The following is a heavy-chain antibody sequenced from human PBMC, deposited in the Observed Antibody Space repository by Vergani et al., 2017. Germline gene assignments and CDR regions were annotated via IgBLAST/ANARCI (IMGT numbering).Heavy chain of an antibody. CDR3: ARKGPGGRFLEWYLPENYGMDV. V-gene: IGHV1-8*01. CDR2: MNPNSGNT. J-gene: IGHJ6*02. D-gene: IGHD3-3*01. CDR1: GYTFTSYD. Sequence: QVQLVQSGAEVKKPGASVKVSCKASGYTFTSYDINWVRQATGQGLEWMGWMNPNSGNTGYAQKFQGRVTMTRNTSISTAYMELSSLRSEDTAVYYCARKGPGGRFLEWYLPENYGMDVWGQGTTVTVSS.